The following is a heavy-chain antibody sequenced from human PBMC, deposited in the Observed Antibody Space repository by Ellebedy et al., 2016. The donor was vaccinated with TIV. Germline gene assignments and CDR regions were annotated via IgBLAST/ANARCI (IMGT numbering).Heavy chain of an antibody. CDR3: ASFPPGSSWYYYYGMDV. J-gene: IGHJ6*02. CDR2: IRISSSYI. CDR1: GFTFSSYS. V-gene: IGHV3-21*01. Sequence: GESLKISCAASGFTFSSYSMNWVRQAPGKGLEWVSSIRISSSYIYYADSVKGRFTISRDNSKNTLSLQMNSLRAEDTAVYYCASFPPGSSWYYYYGMDVWGQGTTVTVSS. D-gene: IGHD2-2*01.